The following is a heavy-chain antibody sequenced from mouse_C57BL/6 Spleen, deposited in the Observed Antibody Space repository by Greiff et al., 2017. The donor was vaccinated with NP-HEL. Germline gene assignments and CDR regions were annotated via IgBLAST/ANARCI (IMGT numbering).Heavy chain of an antibody. D-gene: IGHD4-1*01. CDR1: GFTFSDYY. J-gene: IGHJ4*01. CDR3: ARSGLLTGYAMDY. Sequence: DVKLVESGGGLVQPGGSLKLSCAASGFTFSDYYMYWVRQTPEKRLEWVAYISNGGGSTYYPDTVKGRFTISRDNAKNTLYLQMSRLKSEDTAMYYCARSGLLTGYAMDYWGQGTSVTVSS. CDR2: ISNGGGST. V-gene: IGHV5-12*01.